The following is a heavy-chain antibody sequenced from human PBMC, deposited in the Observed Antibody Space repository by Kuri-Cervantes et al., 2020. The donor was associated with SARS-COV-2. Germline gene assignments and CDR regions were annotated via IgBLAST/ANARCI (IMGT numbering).Heavy chain of an antibody. CDR1: GYTFTSYG. CDR2: ILPALDIP. J-gene: IGHJ4*02. D-gene: IGHD6-19*01. Sequence: SVKVSCKASGYTFTSYGISWVRQAPGQGLEWMGGILPALDIPNYAQKFRGRVTITADRATSTAYMELSSLKSDDTALYYCASDGMAGSLTMDFWGQGTLVTVSS. V-gene: IGHV1-69*10. CDR3: ASDGMAGSLTMDF.